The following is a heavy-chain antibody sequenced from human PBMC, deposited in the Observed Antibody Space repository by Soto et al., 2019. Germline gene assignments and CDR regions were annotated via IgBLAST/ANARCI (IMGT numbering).Heavy chain of an antibody. CDR1: GFTFNNYW. V-gene: IGHV3-74*01. CDR2: INIEGSTT. Sequence: GGSLRLACAASGFTFNNYWMHWVRQAPGKGLVWVSRINIEGSTTDYADSVRGRFAISRDNAKNTLYLQINSLRDEDTAVYYCTRDRGGNFYGGFDYWGRGTLVTVSS. CDR3: TRDRGGNFYGGFDY. D-gene: IGHD1-26*01. J-gene: IGHJ4*02.